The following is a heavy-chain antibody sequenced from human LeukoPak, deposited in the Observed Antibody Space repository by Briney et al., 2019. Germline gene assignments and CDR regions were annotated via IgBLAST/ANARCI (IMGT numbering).Heavy chain of an antibody. V-gene: IGHV3-23*01. D-gene: IGHD6-19*01. J-gene: IGHJ4*02. CDR3: AKVYSSGLYVDS. Sequence: SGRSLRLSCAASGFTFSSYAMSWVRQAPGKGLEWVSGISDGGGSTYYADSVKGRFTISRDNSKNRLYLQMNTLRAEDTAVYYCAKVYSSGLYVDSWGQGTLVTVHS. CDR1: GFTFSSYA. CDR2: ISDGGGST.